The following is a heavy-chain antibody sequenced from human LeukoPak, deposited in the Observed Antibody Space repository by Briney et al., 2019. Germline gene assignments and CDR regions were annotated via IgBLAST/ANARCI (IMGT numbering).Heavy chain of an antibody. CDR1: GYTFTTYG. V-gene: IGHV3-23*01. CDR3: AKIAETSGTYGQGFDY. D-gene: IGHD1-26*01. Sequence: GGTLRLSCVGSGYTFTTYGMSWVRQAPGKGLEWVSGLDNNGDNTYYADSVKGRFTISRDNSKNTLYLQMNSLRVEDTAVYYCAKIAETSGTYGQGFDYWGQGTLVTVSS. CDR2: LDNNGDNT. J-gene: IGHJ4*02.